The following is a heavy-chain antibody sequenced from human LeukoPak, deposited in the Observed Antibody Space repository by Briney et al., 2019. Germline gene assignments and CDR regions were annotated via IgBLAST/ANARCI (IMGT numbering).Heavy chain of an antibody. J-gene: IGHJ4*02. CDR1: GFTFSSYA. D-gene: IGHD6-19*01. Sequence: PGGSLRLSCAASGFTFSSYAMSWVRQAPGKGLEWVSAISGSGGSTYYADSVKGRFTISRDNSKNTLYLQMNSLRAEDTAVYSCASFLGQSIAVAGTRLNYNDYWGQGTLVTVSS. V-gene: IGHV3-23*01. CDR2: ISGSGGST. CDR3: ASFLGQSIAVAGTRLNYNDY.